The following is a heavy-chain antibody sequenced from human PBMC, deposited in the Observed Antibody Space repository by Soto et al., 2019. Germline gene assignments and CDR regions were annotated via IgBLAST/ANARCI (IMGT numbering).Heavy chain of an antibody. D-gene: IGHD3-10*01. CDR2: ISWNSGSI. Sequence: LRLSCAASGFTFDDYAMHWVRQAPGKGLEWVSGISWNSGSIGYADSVKGRFTISRDNAKNSLYLQMSSLRAEDTALYYCAKDIGGEGSGNGMDVWGQGTTVTVSS. CDR3: AKDIGGEGSGNGMDV. J-gene: IGHJ6*02. V-gene: IGHV3-9*01. CDR1: GFTFDDYA.